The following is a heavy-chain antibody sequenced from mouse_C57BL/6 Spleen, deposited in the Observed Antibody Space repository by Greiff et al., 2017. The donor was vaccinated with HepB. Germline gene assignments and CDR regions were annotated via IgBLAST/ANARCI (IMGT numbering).Heavy chain of an antibody. D-gene: IGHD2-4*01. CDR2: IYWDDDK. J-gene: IGHJ4*01. Sequence: HIYWDDDKRYYPSLKSRLTISKDTTRNQVFLKITSVDTADTATYYCARAYDYAEYYYAMDYWGQGTSVTVSS. CDR3: ARAYDYAEYYYAMDY. V-gene: IGHV8-12*01.